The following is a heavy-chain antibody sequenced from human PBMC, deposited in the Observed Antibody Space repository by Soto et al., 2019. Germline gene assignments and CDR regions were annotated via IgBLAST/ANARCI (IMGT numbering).Heavy chain of an antibody. CDR3: ARGGGVGVAGSAAFDM. J-gene: IGHJ3*02. D-gene: IGHD3-3*01. CDR1: GYPVTAYY. CDR2: INPATGAA. Sequence: QLHLVQSGAVVKKPGASVTVSCSASGYPVTAYYMHWVRQAPGRGLEWMGGINPATGAAKYTQTFRGRVTMTRDTSTSTVFMDLGGPTSEDTAVFYWARGGGVGVAGSAAFDMWGQGTLVTVSS. V-gene: IGHV1-2*02.